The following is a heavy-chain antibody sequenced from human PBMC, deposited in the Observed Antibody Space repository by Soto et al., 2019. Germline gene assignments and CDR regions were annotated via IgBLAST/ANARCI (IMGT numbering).Heavy chain of an antibody. D-gene: IGHD5-12*01. J-gene: IGHJ4*02. CDR1: GGSFRGYY. V-gene: IGHV4-34*01. CDR3: ARGGDRGYAY. Sequence: QVQLQQWGAGLLKPSETLSLTCAVYGGSFRGYYWSWIRQPPGKGLEWIGEINHSGRTNYNPSLKCRVTLSVDTSKNQFSLKLSSVTAADTAVYFCARGGDRGYAYWGQGALVTVSS. CDR2: INHSGRT.